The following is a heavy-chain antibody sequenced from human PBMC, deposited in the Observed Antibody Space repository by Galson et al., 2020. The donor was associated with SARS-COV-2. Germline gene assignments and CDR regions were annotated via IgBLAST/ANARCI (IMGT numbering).Heavy chain of an antibody. J-gene: IGHJ5*02. CDR2: IYHRGNS. D-gene: IGHD2-8*01. V-gene: IGHV4-4*02. Sequence: SETLTLTCAVSGDTISSNYWSNFVRQPPGKGLEWIGKIYHRGNSNYNPSLESRITISIDNSKNKFSLQMNSVTAADTAVYYCAKSHAFHNPSLQRRSTITRDWSGSEFSLQLYSVIASVSVVYYCARFDTLQTFLPSDPCGQGTLGTVCS. CDR1: GDTISSNYW. CDR3: AKSHAFHNPSLQRRSTITRDWSGSEFSLQLYSVIASVSVVYYCARFDTLQTFLPSDP.